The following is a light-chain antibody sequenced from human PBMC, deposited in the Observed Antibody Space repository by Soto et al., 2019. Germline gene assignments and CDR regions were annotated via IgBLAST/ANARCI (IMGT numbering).Light chain of an antibody. CDR2: GVA. V-gene: IGLV2-8*01. Sequence: QSVLTQPPSASGSPGQPVTISCTGTSSDVGGYNYVSWFQQHPGKAPKVIIYGVANRPSGVPDRFSGSKSGNTASLTVSGLQAEDEADYYCSPYAGSNNFVFGTGTKVTVL. J-gene: IGLJ1*01. CDR1: SSDVGGYNY. CDR3: SPYAGSNNFV.